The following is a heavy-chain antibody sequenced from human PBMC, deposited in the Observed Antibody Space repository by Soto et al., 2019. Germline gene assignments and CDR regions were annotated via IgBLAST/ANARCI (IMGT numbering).Heavy chain of an antibody. D-gene: IGHD2-15*01. Sequence: ASVKVSCKVSGYTLTELSMHWVRQAPGKGLEWMGGFDPEDGETIYAQKFQGRVTMTEDTSTDTAYMELSSLRSEDTAVYYCATATIGYCSGGSCPKLPREVGFDPWGQGTLVTVSS. V-gene: IGHV1-24*01. CDR1: GYTLTELS. J-gene: IGHJ5*02. CDR3: ATATIGYCSGGSCPKLPREVGFDP. CDR2: FDPEDGET.